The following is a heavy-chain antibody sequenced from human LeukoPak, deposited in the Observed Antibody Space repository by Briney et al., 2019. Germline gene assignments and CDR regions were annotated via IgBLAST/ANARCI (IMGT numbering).Heavy chain of an antibody. CDR2: INHSGST. D-gene: IGHD1-26*01. CDR3: ARPRNWSYRCFDY. J-gene: IGHJ4*02. V-gene: IGHV4-34*01. Sequence: KPSETLSLTCAVYGGSFSGYYWSWIRQPPGKGLEWIGEINHSGSTNYNPSLKSRVTISVDTSKNQFPLKLSSVTAADTAVYYCARPRNWSYRCFDYWGQGTLVTVSS. CDR1: GGSFSGYY.